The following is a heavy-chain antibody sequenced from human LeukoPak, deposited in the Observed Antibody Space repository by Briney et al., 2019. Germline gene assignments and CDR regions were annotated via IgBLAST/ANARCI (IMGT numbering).Heavy chain of an antibody. J-gene: IGHJ4*02. Sequence: GESLQISCKGSGYRFTTYWIGWVRQMPGKGLEWMGIIYPGDSDTRYSPSFQGQVTISADKSISTAYLQWSSLKASDTAMYYCARSLDYGDYEEGFDYWGQGTLVTVSS. V-gene: IGHV5-51*01. CDR1: GYRFTTYW. CDR2: IYPGDSDT. CDR3: ARSLDYGDYEEGFDY. D-gene: IGHD4-17*01.